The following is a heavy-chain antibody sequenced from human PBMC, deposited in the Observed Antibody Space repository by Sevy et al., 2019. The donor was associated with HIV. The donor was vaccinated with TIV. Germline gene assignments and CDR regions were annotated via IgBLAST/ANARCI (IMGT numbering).Heavy chain of an antibody. V-gene: IGHV3-30*03. J-gene: IGHJ6*02. CDR1: GFTFGSYD. CDR2: ISFYGSNK. Sequence: GGSLRLSCAASGFTFGSYDMYWVRQTPGKGLEWVALISFYGSNKEYADSVKGRFTISRDNAKNSLYLQMNSLRAEDSAVYFCARVSSIYYDRGYYYAMDVWGQGTTVTVSS. CDR3: ARVSSIYYDRGYYYAMDV. D-gene: IGHD3-22*01.